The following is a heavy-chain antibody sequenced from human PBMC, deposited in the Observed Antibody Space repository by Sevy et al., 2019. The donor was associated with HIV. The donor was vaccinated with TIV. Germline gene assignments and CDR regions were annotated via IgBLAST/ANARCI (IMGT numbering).Heavy chain of an antibody. Sequence: GGCLRLSCAASGFTLSDSGVHWVRQAPGKGLEWVAFIQVDGREKFYTDSVKGRFTISRDSSKNTVYLQMNSLRGEDTAVYYCAKRPTAAWGQGTLVRVSS. V-gene: IGHV3-30*02. CDR1: GFTLSDSG. CDR2: IQVDGREK. CDR3: AKRPTAA. J-gene: IGHJ5*02.